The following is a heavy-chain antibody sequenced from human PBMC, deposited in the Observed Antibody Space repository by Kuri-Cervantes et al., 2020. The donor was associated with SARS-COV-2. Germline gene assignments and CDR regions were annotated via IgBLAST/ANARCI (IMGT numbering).Heavy chain of an antibody. V-gene: IGHV3-53*01. D-gene: IGHD6-19*01. CDR3: ARAGYSTGWFPDWYFDL. J-gene: IGHJ2*01. Sequence: GESLKISCAASGFTFSSYAMNWVRQAPGKGLEWVSIIYSGGTTYYADSVKGRFTISRDNSKNTVNLQMNSLRGEDTALYYCARAGYSTGWFPDWYFDLWGRGTLVTVSS. CDR1: GFTFSSYA. CDR2: IYSGGTT.